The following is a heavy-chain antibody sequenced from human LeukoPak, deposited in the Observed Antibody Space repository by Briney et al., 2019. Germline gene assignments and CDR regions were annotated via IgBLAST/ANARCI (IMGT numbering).Heavy chain of an antibody. D-gene: IGHD4-11*01. CDR1: GGSISSSSYY. J-gene: IGHJ5*02. Sequence: SQTLSLTCTVSGGSISSSSYYWGWIRQPPGKGREWIGSIYYSGSTYYNPSLKSRVTISVDTSKNQFSLKLSSVTAADTAVYYCASGVHDYSLVWFDPWGQGTLVTVSS. CDR3: ASGVHDYSLVWFDP. CDR2: IYYSGST. V-gene: IGHV4-39*01.